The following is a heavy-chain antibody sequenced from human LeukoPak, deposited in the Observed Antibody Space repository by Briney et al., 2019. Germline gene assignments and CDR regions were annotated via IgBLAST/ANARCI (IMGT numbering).Heavy chain of an antibody. CDR1: GGSLSGDY. V-gene: IGHV4-34*01. D-gene: IGHD3-10*01. J-gene: IGHJ4*02. CDR3: ARHRYYGSGSYSY. CDR2: INHSGST. Sequence: PSETLSLTCAVYGGSLSGDYWTWIRQPPGKGLEWIGEINHSGSTNYNPSLKSRVTISVDTSKNQFSLKLSSVTAADTAVYYCARHRYYGSGSYSYWGQGTLVTVSS.